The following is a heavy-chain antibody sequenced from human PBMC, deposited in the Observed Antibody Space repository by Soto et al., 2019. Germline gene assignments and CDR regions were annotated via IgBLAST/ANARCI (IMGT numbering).Heavy chain of an antibody. CDR2: ISGTGGST. CDR1: GFTFSTYA. D-gene: IGHD6-6*01. J-gene: IGHJ4*02. Sequence: EVQLLESGGGLVQPGGSLRLSCAASGFTFSTYAMSWVRQAPGKGLEWVSAISGTGGSTYYADSVKGRFTISRDNSKXXXXXXXXXXXXXXXXXXXXXXXXXXXXSPSSHWGQGTLVTVSS. CDR3: XXXXXXXXSPSSH. V-gene: IGHV3-23*01.